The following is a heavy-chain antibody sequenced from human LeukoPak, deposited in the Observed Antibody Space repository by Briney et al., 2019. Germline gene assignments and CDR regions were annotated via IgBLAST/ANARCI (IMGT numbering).Heavy chain of an antibody. V-gene: IGHV3-23*01. D-gene: IGHD2-2*01. J-gene: IGHJ3*02. CDR2: ISGSGGST. CDR3: ARESAANDAFDI. CDR1: GFTFSSYG. Sequence: GGSLRLSCAASGFTFSSYGMHWVRQAPGKGLEWVSAISGSGGSTYYADSVKGRFTISRDNSKNTLYLQMNSLRAEDTAVYYCARESAANDAFDIWGQGTMVTVSS.